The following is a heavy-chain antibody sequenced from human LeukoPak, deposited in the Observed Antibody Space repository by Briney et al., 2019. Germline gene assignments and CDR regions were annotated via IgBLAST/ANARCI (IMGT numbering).Heavy chain of an antibody. CDR3: ARRDINYYDSSGYPY. V-gene: IGHV4-34*01. CDR1: GGSFSGYY. CDR2: INHSGST. J-gene: IGHJ4*02. D-gene: IGHD3-22*01. Sequence: PSETLSLTCAVYGGSFSGYYWSWIRQPPGKGPEWIGEINHSGSTNYNPSLKSRVTISVDTSKNQFSLKLSSVTAADTAVYYCARRDINYYDSSGYPYWGQGTLVTVSS.